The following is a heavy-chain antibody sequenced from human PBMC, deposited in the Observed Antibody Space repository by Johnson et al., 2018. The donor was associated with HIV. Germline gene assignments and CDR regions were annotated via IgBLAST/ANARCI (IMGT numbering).Heavy chain of an antibody. D-gene: IGHD3-10*01. J-gene: IGHJ3*02. CDR3: AIGRGEFPRHAFDI. V-gene: IGHV3-23*04. CDR1: GFTFSSYA. Sequence: EVQLVESGGGLVQPGGSLRLSCAASGFTFSSYAMSWVRQAPGKGLEWVSAISGSGGSTYYADSVKGRFTISKDNSRNTLFLHMNSLRADDTAVYYCAIGRGEFPRHAFDIWGQGTMVTVSS. CDR2: ISGSGGST.